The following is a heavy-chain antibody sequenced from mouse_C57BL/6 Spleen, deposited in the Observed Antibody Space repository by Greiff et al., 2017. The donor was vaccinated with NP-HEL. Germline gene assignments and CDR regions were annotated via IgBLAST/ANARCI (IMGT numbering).Heavy chain of an antibody. V-gene: IGHV5-9-1*02. CDR2: ISSGGAYI. J-gene: IGHJ4*01. Sequence: EVKLVESGEGLVKPGGSLKLSCAASGFTFSSYAMSWVRQTPEKRLEWVAYISSGGAYIYYADTVKGRFTISRDNARNTLYLQMSSLKSEDTAMYYCTRDRVRPPYAMDYWGQGTSVTVSS. D-gene: IGHD2-14*01. CDR3: TRDRVRPPYAMDY. CDR1: GFTFSSYA.